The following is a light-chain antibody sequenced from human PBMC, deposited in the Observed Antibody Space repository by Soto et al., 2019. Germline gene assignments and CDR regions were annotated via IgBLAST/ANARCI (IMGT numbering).Light chain of an antibody. V-gene: IGKV1-39*01. CDR2: AAS. CDR1: QSISSY. J-gene: IGKJ5*01. Sequence: IRMTQSPSSLSASVGDRVTITCRASQSISSYLNWYQQKPGKAPKLLIYAASSLQSGVPSRFSGSGSGTDFTLTISSLQPEDFATYYCQQSYSTSFGQRRLLEV. CDR3: QQSYSTS.